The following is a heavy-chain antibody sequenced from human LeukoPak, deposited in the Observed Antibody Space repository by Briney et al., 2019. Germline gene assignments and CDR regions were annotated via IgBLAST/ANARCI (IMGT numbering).Heavy chain of an antibody. CDR2: IYHSGST. J-gene: IGHJ4*02. Sequence: SETLSLTCTVSGGSSSSGDYFWNWIRQTPGKGLEWIGYIYHSGSTNYNPSLKSRVTISVDKSKNQFSLKLSSVTAADTAVYYCASKPYVWGSPPGDYWGQGTLVTVSS. D-gene: IGHD3-16*01. CDR1: GGSSSSGDYF. CDR3: ASKPYVWGSPPGDY. V-gene: IGHV4-30-2*01.